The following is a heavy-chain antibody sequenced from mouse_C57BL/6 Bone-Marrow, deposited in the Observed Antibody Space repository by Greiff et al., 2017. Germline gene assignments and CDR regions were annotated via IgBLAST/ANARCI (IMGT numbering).Heavy chain of an antibody. Sequence: VQLKESGAELARPGASVKLSCKASGYTFTSYGISWVKQRTGQGLEWIGEIYPRSGNTYYNEKFKGKATLTADKSSSTAYMELRSLTSEDSAVYFCAREGVLLRYLYWYFDVWGTGTTVTVSS. CDR1: GYTFTSYG. J-gene: IGHJ1*03. V-gene: IGHV1-81*01. CDR3: AREGVLLRYLYWYFDV. D-gene: IGHD1-1*01. CDR2: IYPRSGNT.